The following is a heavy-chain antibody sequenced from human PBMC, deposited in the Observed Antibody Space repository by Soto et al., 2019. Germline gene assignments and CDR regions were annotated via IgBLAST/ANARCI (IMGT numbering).Heavy chain of an antibody. D-gene: IGHD3-3*02. V-gene: IGHV4-30-4*01. J-gene: IGHJ5*01. CDR2: VYYRGSI. CDR1: GGSISRADYY. CDR3: ARMTFSPKWFDS. Sequence: QVQLQESGPGLVKPSETLSLTCNVSGGSISRADYYWSWIRQPPGKGLELIGYVYYRGSIYYNPSCESRISISVDTSRNQFSLKMTSVTAADTAMYFCARMTFSPKWFDSWGQGTLVTVSS.